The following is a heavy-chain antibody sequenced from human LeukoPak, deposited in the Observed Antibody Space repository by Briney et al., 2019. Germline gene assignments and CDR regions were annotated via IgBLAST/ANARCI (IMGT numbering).Heavy chain of an antibody. CDR3: ARGGYFDY. J-gene: IGHJ4*02. CDR1: GGSISTYS. Sequence: SETLSLTCTVSGGSISTYSWNWIRQPPGKGLEWIGYIYYSGSTSYNPSLKSRVTISVDTSKNKFSLNLKSVTAADTAVYYCARGGYFDYWGQGTLVTVSS. CDR2: IYYSGST. V-gene: IGHV4-59*08. D-gene: IGHD3-16*01.